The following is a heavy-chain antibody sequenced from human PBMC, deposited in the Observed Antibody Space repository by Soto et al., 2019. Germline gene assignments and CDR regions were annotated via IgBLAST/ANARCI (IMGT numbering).Heavy chain of an antibody. Sequence: QIQLVQSGAEVKKPGASVNVSCKASGYNFDKYGIRWVRQARGQGLEWMGWISAFNGNTNQAPKLQGRLTMTTDTSTNTAHMELRSLTSDDTAVYYCGRVLSGSYFDDSDFWGQGTLVTVSS. CDR1: GYNFDKYG. V-gene: IGHV1-18*01. D-gene: IGHD1-26*01. CDR3: GRVLSGSYFDDSDF. CDR2: ISAFNGNT. J-gene: IGHJ4*02.